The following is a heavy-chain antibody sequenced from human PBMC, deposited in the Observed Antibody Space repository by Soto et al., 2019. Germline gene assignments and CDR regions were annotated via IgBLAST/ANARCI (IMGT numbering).Heavy chain of an antibody. CDR2: MSAYNGNT. CDR1: GYTFTSYG. V-gene: IGHV1-18*04. CDR3: ARLFGVVSPGSYYYGMDV. D-gene: IGHD3-3*01. Sequence: ASVKVSCKASGYTFTSYGISWVRQAPGQGLEWMGWMSAYNGNTNYAQKLQGRVTMTTDTSTSTAYMELRSLRSDDTAVYYCARLFGVVSPGSYYYGMDVWGQGTTVTVSS. J-gene: IGHJ6*02.